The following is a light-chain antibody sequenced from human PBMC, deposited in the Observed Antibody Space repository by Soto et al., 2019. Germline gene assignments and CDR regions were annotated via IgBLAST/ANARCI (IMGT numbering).Light chain of an antibody. CDR2: GAS. CDR3: QQYNIYPWT. J-gene: IGKJ1*01. V-gene: IGKV1-39*01. Sequence: DIQMTQSPSSLSASVGDRVTITCRTSQSINTYLNWYQQKPGKAPKLLIYGASSLRSGVPLRFSGSGSGTEFTLSISSLQPDDFATYYCQQYNIYPWTFGQGAKVDI. CDR1: QSINTY.